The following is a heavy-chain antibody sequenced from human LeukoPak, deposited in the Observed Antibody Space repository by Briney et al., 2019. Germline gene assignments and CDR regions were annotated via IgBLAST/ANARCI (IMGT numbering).Heavy chain of an antibody. V-gene: IGHV1-46*01. CDR3: ARRQRGSGYKNWFDP. CDR1: GYTFTSYY. Sequence: ASVKVSCKASGYTFTSYYMHWVRQAPGQGLEWMGIINPSGGSTSYAQKFQGRVTMTRDTSTSTVYMELSSLRSEDTAVYYCARRQRGSGYKNWFDPWGQGTLVTVSS. J-gene: IGHJ5*02. D-gene: IGHD3-22*01. CDR2: INPSGGST.